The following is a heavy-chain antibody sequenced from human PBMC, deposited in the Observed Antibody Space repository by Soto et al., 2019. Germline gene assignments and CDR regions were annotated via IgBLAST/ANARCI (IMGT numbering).Heavy chain of an antibody. CDR2: IVVGSGNT. Sequence: QMQLVQSGPEVKKPGTSEKVSCKASGLTFTSSAVQWVRQARGQRVEWIGWIVVGSGNTNYAQKFQERVTITSDMTTSTAYMELSSLRSEDTAVYYLAAVQLGDRSGYYFGADIWGQRTMVTFSS. J-gene: IGHJ3*02. D-gene: IGHD3-22*01. CDR1: GLTFTSSA. CDR3: AAVQLGDRSGYYFGADI. V-gene: IGHV1-58*01.